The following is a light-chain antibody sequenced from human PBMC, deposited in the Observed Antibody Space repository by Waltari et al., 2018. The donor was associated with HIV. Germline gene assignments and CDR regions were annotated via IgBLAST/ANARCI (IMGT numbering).Light chain of an antibody. V-gene: IGLV3-21*02. Sequence: SYVLTQPTSVSVAPGQTARLTCGGYNIGSKSVHWYQQKPGQAPVLVVYDDNDRPSGIPERFFGSNSGNTATLTITRVEAGDEADYYCQVWDSGSDHPDVVFGGGTKLTVL. CDR2: DDN. CDR1: NIGSKS. J-gene: IGLJ2*01. CDR3: QVWDSGSDHPDVV.